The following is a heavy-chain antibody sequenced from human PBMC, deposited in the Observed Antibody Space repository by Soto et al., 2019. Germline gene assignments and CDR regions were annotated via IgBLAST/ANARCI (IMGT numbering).Heavy chain of an antibody. J-gene: IGHJ4*02. Sequence: EVQLVESGGGLVQPGGSLKLSCAASGFTFSGSAMHWVRQASVKGLEWVGRIRSKANSYATAYAASVKGRFTISRDDSKNTAYLQMNSLKTEDTAVYYCTSSYYYDSSGYYYFDYWGQGTLVTVSS. CDR1: GFTFSGSA. CDR2: IRSKANSYAT. CDR3: TSSYYYDSSGYYYFDY. D-gene: IGHD3-22*01. V-gene: IGHV3-73*02.